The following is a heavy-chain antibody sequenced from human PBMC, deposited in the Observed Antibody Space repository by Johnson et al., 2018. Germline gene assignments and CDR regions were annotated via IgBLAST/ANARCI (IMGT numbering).Heavy chain of an antibody. J-gene: IGHJ6*03. D-gene: IGHD5-24*01. CDR1: GFIFSSYA. CDR3: ARDPDDYPKGGDYYYNYMDV. CDR2: ISYDGSNK. Sequence: QVQLVESGGGVVQPGRSLRVSCAASGFIFSSYAMHWVRQAPGKGLEWVAVISYDGSNKYYADSVKGRFTISRDNSKNTLYLQRNSLRAEDTAGYYCARDPDDYPKGGDYYYNYMDVVGKGTTVTVSS. V-gene: IGHV3-30-3*01.